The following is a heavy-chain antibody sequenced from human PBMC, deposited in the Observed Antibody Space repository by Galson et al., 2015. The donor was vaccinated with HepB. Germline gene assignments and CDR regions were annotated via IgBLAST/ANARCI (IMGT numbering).Heavy chain of an antibody. V-gene: IGHV3-48*01. Sequence: SLRLSCAASRFTFSSYAMNWVRQAPGKGLEWISYITSSSTTIYYADSVKGRFTISRDNPKNSLYLQMNSLRAEDTAVYYCARDTRPPALMFQGANYFDYWGQGTLVTVSS. D-gene: IGHD2-2*01. J-gene: IGHJ4*02. CDR1: RFTFSSYA. CDR3: ARDTRPPALMFQGANYFDY. CDR2: ITSSSTTI.